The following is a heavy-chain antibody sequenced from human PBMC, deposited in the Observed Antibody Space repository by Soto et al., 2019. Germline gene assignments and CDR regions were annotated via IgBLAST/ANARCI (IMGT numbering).Heavy chain of an antibody. V-gene: IGHV4-30-2*01. CDR3: ARDSHDSSGYYYRYFDL. CDR1: GGSISSGGYS. CDR2: IYHSGST. Sequence: QLQLQESGSGLVKPSQTLSLTCAVSGGSISSGGYSWSWIRQPPGKGLEWIGYIYHSGSTYYNPSLKSRVTISVDRSKNQFSLKLSSVTAADTAVYYCARDSHDSSGYYYRYFDLWGRGTLVTVSS. J-gene: IGHJ2*01. D-gene: IGHD3-22*01.